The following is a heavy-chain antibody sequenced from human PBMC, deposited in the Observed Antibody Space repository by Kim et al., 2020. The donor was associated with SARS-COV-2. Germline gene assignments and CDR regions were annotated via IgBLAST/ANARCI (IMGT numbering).Heavy chain of an antibody. D-gene: IGHD1-26*01. V-gene: IGHV3-74*01. Sequence: GGSLRLSCAASGFTFSSYWMHWVRQAPGKGLVWVSRINSDGGTTSYADSVKGRFTISRDNAKSTLYLQMNSLRAEDTAVYYCASRRYTGTYYYFDYWRQGTLVTVSS. CDR3: ASRRYTGTYYYFDY. CDR1: GFTFSSYW. CDR2: INSDGGTT. J-gene: IGHJ4*02.